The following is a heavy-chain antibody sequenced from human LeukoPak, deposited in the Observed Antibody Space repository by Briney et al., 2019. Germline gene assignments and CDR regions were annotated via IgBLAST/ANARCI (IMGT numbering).Heavy chain of an antibody. CDR2: IRYDGSNK. CDR3: AKDKNWNVCDY. J-gene: IGHJ4*02. Sequence: GGSLRLSCAASRFTFSTYGMHWVRQAPGKGLEWVAFIRYDGSNKYYADSVKGRFTISRDNSKNTLYLQMNSLRAEDTAVYYCAKDKNWNVCDYWGRGTLVTVSS. V-gene: IGHV3-30*02. D-gene: IGHD1-1*01. CDR1: RFTFSTYG.